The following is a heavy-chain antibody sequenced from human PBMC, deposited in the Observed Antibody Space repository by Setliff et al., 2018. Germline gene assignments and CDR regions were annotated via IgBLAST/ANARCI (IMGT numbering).Heavy chain of an antibody. V-gene: IGHV4-39*01. CDR1: GGSISSSSHY. J-gene: IGHJ4*02. CDR3: ARGNSRSSVWYVVPHFDY. Sequence: SETLSLTCTVSGGSISSSSHYWGWLRQPPGKGLEWIGSISYSGTTYHNRSLRSRVTISIDTSKNQFSLKVTSVTAADTAVYYCARGNSRSSVWYVVPHFDYWGQGTLVTVSS. CDR2: ISYSGTT. D-gene: IGHD6-19*01.